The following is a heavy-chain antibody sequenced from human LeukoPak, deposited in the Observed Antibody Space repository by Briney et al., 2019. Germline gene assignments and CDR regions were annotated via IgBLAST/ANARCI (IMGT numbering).Heavy chain of an antibody. J-gene: IGHJ4*02. V-gene: IGHV4-59*01. CDR3: ARGKSVVAARPGYYFDY. CDR1: GGSISSYY. CDR2: IYYSGST. D-gene: IGHD6-6*01. Sequence: SETLSLTCTVSGGSISSYYWSWIRQPPGKGLEWIGYIYYSGSTNYNPSLKSRVTISVDTSKNQFSLKLSSVTAADTAVYYCARGKSVVAARPGYYFDYWGQGTLVTVSS.